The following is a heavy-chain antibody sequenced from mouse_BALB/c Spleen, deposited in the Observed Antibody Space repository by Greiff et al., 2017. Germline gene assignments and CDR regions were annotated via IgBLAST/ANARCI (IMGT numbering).Heavy chain of an antibody. J-gene: IGHJ2*01. D-gene: IGHD1-1*01. V-gene: IGHV1-15*01. CDR2: IDPETGGT. Sequence: QVQLQQSGAELVRPGASVTLSCKASGYTFTDYEMHWVKQTPVHGLEWIGAIDPETGGTAYNQKFKGKATLTADKSSSTAYMELRSLTSEDSAVYYCTRWGGSSYDYFDYWGQGTTLTVSS. CDR1: GYTFTDYE. CDR3: TRWGGSSYDYFDY.